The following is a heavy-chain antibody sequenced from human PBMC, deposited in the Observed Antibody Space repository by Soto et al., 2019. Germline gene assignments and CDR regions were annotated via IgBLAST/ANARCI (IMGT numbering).Heavy chain of an antibody. Sequence: EEQLVESGGGLVQPGGSLRLSCAGSGFTFRNCWMGWVRQAPGKRLEWVANIKQDGSETSYADAVRGRFTVFRDNARNALYLHMNRLRADDTAVYYCARENYFDYWGQGALVTVSS. V-gene: IGHV3-7*01. J-gene: IGHJ4*02. CDR1: GFTFRNCW. CDR3: ARENYFDY. CDR2: IKQDGSET.